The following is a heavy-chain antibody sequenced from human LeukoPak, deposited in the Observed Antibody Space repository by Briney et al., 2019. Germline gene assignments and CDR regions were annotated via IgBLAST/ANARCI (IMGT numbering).Heavy chain of an antibody. J-gene: IGHJ4*02. CDR2: ISYDGSNK. V-gene: IGHV3-30*04. D-gene: IGHD1-26*01. CDR3: AREREGFDY. CDR1: GFTFSSYA. Sequence: GGSLRLSCAASGFTFSSYAMHWVRQAPGKGLEWVAVISYDGSNKYYADSVKGRFTISRDNSKNTLYLQMNSLRAEDTAEYYCAREREGFDYWGQGTLVTVSS.